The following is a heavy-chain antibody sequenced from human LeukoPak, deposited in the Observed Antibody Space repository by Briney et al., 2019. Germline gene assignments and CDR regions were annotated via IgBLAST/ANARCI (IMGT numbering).Heavy chain of an antibody. Sequence: PSETLSLTCAVYGGSFSGYYWSWIRQPPGKGLEWIGEINHSGSTNYNPSLKSRVTISVDTPKNQFSLKLSSVTAADTAVYYCARETKARSIVVVPAASAFDYWGQGTLVTVSS. CDR2: INHSGST. CDR1: GGSFSGYY. D-gene: IGHD2-2*01. V-gene: IGHV4-34*01. CDR3: ARETKARSIVVVPAASAFDY. J-gene: IGHJ4*02.